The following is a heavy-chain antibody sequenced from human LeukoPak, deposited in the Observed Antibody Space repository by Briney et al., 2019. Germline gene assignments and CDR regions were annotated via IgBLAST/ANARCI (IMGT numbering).Heavy chain of an antibody. V-gene: IGHV5-51*01. CDR2: IYPGDSES. CDR3: ARRLQYNGYDHDAFDI. D-gene: IGHD5-12*01. Sequence: GESLKISCKGSGYRFTSYWIAWVRQMPGKGLEWMGIIYPGDSESRYSPSFQGQVTISADKSISTAYLQWSSLKASDTAMYYCARRLQYNGYDHDAFDIWGQGTMVTVSS. J-gene: IGHJ3*02. CDR1: GYRFTSYW.